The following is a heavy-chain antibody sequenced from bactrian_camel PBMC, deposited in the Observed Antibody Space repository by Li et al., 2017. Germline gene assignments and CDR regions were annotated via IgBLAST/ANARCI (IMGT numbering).Heavy chain of an antibody. J-gene: IGHJ6*01. CDR2: INSGGGST. D-gene: IGHD5*01. Sequence: VQLVESGGGLVQPGGSLRLSCAASGFAFDSYDMSWVRQAPGKGLEWISVINSGGGSTYYADSVKGRVTSSRDNAKSTLYLQMTSLETEDTAVYYCAVGLWADLGYWGQGTQVTVS. CDR3: AVGLWADLGY. CDR1: GFAFDSYD. V-gene: IGHV3S40*01.